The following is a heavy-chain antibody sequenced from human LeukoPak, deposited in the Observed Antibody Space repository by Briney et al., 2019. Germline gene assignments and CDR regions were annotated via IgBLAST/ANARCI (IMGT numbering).Heavy chain of an antibody. CDR2: IRYDGSKK. CDR1: GFTFSNYG. J-gene: IGHJ4*02. V-gene: IGHV3-30*02. Sequence: GGSLRLSCAASGFTFSNYGMHWVRQAPGKGLEWVAFIRYDGSKKYYADSAKGRFTISRDDSKNTLYLEMNSLRAEDTAVYYCAILVGTTRGYWGQGTLVTVSS. D-gene: IGHD1-26*01. CDR3: AILVGTTRGY.